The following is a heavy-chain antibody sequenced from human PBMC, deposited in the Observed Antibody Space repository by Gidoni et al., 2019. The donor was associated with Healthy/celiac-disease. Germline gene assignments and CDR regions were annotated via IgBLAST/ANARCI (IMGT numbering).Heavy chain of an antibody. J-gene: IGHJ3*02. D-gene: IGHD2-15*01. CDR1: GFTFSSYG. Sequence: QVQLVESGGGVVQPGRSLRLSCAASGFTFSSYGMHWVRQAPGKGLEWVAVISYDGSNKYYADSVKGRFTISRDNSKNTLYLQMNSLRAEDTAVYYCAKVRGGSWADAFDIWGQGTMVTVSS. V-gene: IGHV3-30*18. CDR3: AKVRGGSWADAFDI. CDR2: ISYDGSNK.